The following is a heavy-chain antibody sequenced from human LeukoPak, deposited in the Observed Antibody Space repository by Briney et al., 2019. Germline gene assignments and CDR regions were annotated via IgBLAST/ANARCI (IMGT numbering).Heavy chain of an antibody. D-gene: IGHD4-11*01. J-gene: IGHJ3*02. V-gene: IGHV3-30*02. Sequence: GGSLRLSCTSSGFTFSSFGMHWVRQAPGKGLEWVAFIRYDGSNQYYADFVKGRFTISRDNSRNTLSLQINSLRTEDTAVYHCAREVTWTTVSWAFDIWGQGTMVTVSS. CDR3: AREVTWTTVSWAFDI. CDR2: IRYDGSNQ. CDR1: GFTFSSFG.